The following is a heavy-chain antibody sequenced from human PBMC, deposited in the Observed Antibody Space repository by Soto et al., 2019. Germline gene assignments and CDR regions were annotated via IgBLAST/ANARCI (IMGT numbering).Heavy chain of an antibody. CDR2: IDPSDSYT. V-gene: IGHV5-10-1*01. D-gene: IGHD6-13*01. CDR3: ARQYPYSSSKRYGMDV. CDR1: GYSFTSYW. Sequence: GESLKISCNGSGYSFTSYWISWVRQMPGKGLEWMGRIDPSDSYTNYSPSFQGHVTISADKSISTAYLQWSSLKASDTAMYYCARQYPYSSSKRYGMDVWGQGTTVTVSS. J-gene: IGHJ6*02.